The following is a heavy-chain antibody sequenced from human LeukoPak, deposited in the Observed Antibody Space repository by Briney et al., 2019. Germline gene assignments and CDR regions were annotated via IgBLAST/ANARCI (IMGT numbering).Heavy chain of an antibody. V-gene: IGHV3-30*18. CDR3: AKDGLQAVAGRNDY. CDR1: GFTFSSYG. J-gene: IGHJ4*02. Sequence: GGSLRLSCAASGFTFSSYGMHWVRQAPGKGLEWVAVISYDGSNKYYADSVRGRFTISRDNSKNTLYLQMNSLRAEDTAVYYCAKDGLQAVAGRNDYWGQGTLVTVSS. CDR2: ISYDGSNK. D-gene: IGHD6-19*01.